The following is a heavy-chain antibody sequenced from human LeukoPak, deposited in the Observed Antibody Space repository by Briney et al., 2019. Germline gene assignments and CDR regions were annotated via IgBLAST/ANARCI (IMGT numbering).Heavy chain of an antibody. Sequence: PGGSLRLSCAASGFTVSSNYMSWVRQAPGKGLEWVSVIYSGGSTYYADSVKGRFTISRDNSKNTPYLQMNSLRAEDTAVYYCARAFYGDTDDWGQGTLVTVSS. D-gene: IGHD4-17*01. V-gene: IGHV3-66*01. CDR2: IYSGGST. J-gene: IGHJ4*02. CDR3: ARAFYGDTDD. CDR1: GFTVSSNY.